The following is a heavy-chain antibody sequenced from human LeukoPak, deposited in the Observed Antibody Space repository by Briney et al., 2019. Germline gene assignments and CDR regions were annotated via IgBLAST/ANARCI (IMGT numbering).Heavy chain of an antibody. D-gene: IGHD7-27*01. CDR1: GYTFTSYG. V-gene: IGHV1-2*02. Sequence: GASVKVSCKASGYTFTSYGISWVRQAPGQGLEWMGWINPNSGGTNYAQNFQGRVTMARDTSISTAYMELCSLRSDDTAIYYCARTGDFDYWGQGTLVTVSS. J-gene: IGHJ4*02. CDR3: ARTGDFDY. CDR2: INPNSGGT.